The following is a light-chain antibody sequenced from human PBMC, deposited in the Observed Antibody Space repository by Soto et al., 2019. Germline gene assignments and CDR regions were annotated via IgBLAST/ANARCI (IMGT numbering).Light chain of an antibody. V-gene: IGKV3-11*01. Sequence: EIVLTQSPATLSLSPGERATLSCRASQSVSSYLAWYQQKPGEAPRLLIYDASNRATGIPAMFSGSGSGTDFTLTSSSLEPEDFADYYCQQRSNSITFGQGTRLEIK. CDR2: DAS. CDR1: QSVSSY. J-gene: IGKJ5*01. CDR3: QQRSNSIT.